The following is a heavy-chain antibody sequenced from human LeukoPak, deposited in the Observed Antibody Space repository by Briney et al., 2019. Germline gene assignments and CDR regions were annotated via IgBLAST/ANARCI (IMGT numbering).Heavy chain of an antibody. CDR3: ARDGGYSSHDY. CDR1: GDAISSYY. CDR2: ISTSGST. J-gene: IGHJ4*02. V-gene: IGHV4-4*07. Sequence: SETLSLTCTVSGDAISSYYWSWIRQPAGKGLEWIGRISTSGSTNYNPSLKSGVTMSVDTSKSQSSLKLSSVTAADTAVYYCARDGGYSSHDYWGQGTLVTVSS. D-gene: IGHD6-19*01.